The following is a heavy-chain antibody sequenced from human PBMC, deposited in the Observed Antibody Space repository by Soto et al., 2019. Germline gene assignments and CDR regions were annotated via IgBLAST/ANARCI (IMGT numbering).Heavy chain of an antibody. J-gene: IGHJ6*03. CDR3: VKFRRRAYPYYYMDV. CDR2: YGGSGGSR. V-gene: IGHV3-23*01. CDR1: GFTFSTYG. Sequence: DVQLLESGGGLVQWGGSLRLSCVTSGFTFSTYGMTWVRQAPGKGLEWVSYGGSGGSRYYAESVKGRFTISRDYSKNTLSLEMNSLRAEDTATYYCVKFRRRAYPYYYMDVWGKGTTVTVSS.